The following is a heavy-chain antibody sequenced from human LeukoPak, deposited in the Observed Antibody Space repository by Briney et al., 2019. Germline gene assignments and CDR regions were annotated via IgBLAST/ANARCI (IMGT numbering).Heavy chain of an antibody. D-gene: IGHD3-3*01. CDR2: ISSSGSTI. V-gene: IGHV3-11*01. Sequence: KTGGSLRLSCAASGFTFSDYYMSWISQAPGEGLEWVSYISSSGSTIYYADSVKGRFTISRDNAKNSLYLQMNSLRAEDTALYYCARGTTYYDFWSGYHPGDYWGQGTLVTVSS. CDR1: GFTFSDYY. J-gene: IGHJ4*02. CDR3: ARGTTYYDFWSGYHPGDY.